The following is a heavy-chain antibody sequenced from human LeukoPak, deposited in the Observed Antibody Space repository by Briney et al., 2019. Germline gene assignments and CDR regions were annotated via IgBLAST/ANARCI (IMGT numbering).Heavy chain of an antibody. D-gene: IGHD5-12*01. CDR2: NSAYNGNT. CDR1: GYTFTSYG. V-gene: IGHV1-18*01. Sequence: GASVKVSCKASGYTFTSYGISWVRQAPGQGLEWMGWNSAYNGNTNYAQKLQGRVTMTTDTSTSTAYMELRSLRSDDTAVYYCARDEAGYDSSNWFDPWGQGTLVTVSS. CDR3: ARDEAGYDSSNWFDP. J-gene: IGHJ5*02.